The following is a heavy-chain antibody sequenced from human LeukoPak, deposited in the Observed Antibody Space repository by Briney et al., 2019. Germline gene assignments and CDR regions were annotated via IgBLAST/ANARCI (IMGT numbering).Heavy chain of an antibody. J-gene: IGHJ1*01. CDR2: INHSGST. D-gene: IGHD3-22*01. CDR3: ARAGYYYDSSGYYRRPGFQH. Sequence: SETLSLTCAVYGGSFSGYYWSWIRQPPGKGLEWIGEINHSGSTNYNPSLKSRVTISVDTSKNQFSLKLSSVPAADTAVYYCARAGYYYDSSGYYRRPGFQHWGQGTRVTVSS. V-gene: IGHV4-34*01. CDR1: GGSFSGYY.